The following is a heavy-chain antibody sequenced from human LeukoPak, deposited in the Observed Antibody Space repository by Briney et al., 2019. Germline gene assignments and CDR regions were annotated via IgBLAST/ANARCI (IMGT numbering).Heavy chain of an antibody. V-gene: IGHV3-21*01. CDR3: ARAASYDFWSGYDAFDI. J-gene: IGHJ3*02. CDR2: ISSSSSYI. Sequence: GGSLRLSCAASGFTFSSYSMNWVRQAPGKVLEWVSSISSSSSYIYYADSVKGRFTISRDNAKNSLYLQMNSLRAEDTAVYNCARAASYDFWSGYDAFDIWGQGTMVTVSS. D-gene: IGHD3-3*01. CDR1: GFTFSSYS.